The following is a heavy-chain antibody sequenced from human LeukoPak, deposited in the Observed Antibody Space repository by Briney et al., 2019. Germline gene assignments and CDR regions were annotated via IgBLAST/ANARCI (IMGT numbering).Heavy chain of an antibody. D-gene: IGHD4-23*01. V-gene: IGHV4-61*02. J-gene: IGHJ6*03. CDR3: ARDNSPYYYYYYYVDV. CDR2: IYTSGST. CDR1: GGSISSGSYY. Sequence: SQTLSLTCTVSGGSISSGSYYWSWTRQPAGKGLEWIGRIYTSGSTNYNPSLKSRVTTSVDSSKNQFSLKLSSVTAADTAVYYCARDNSPYYYYYYYVDVWGKGTMVTVSS.